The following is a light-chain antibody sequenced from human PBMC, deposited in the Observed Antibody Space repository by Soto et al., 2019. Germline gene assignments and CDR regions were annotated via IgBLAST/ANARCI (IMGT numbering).Light chain of an antibody. CDR3: QQYDNVPLT. CDR2: DAS. V-gene: IGKV1-33*01. CDR1: RDISAF. J-gene: IGKJ4*01. Sequence: DTQMPQSPSSLFASVGDRVTIPCRASRDISAFLNWYQQKPGKAPNLLIYDASNLETGVPSRFSGSGSGTHFTFTISSLQPEDTATYYCQQYDNVPLTFGGGTKVEIK.